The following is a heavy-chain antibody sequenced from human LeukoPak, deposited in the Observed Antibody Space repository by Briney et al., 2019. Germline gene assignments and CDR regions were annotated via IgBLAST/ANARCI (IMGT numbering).Heavy chain of an antibody. CDR3: AKDRRGSGSYSRHDY. V-gene: IGHV3-23*01. CDR2: ISGSGGYT. J-gene: IGHJ4*02. CDR1: GFTFSSYG. D-gene: IGHD3-10*01. Sequence: GRTLRLSCAASGFTFSSYGIGWVRQAAGRGLEWVSGISGSGGYTYYADSVKGRFTISRDNSKNTMYLQTNSLRAEDTAVYYCAKDRRGSGSYSRHDYWGQGTLVTVSS.